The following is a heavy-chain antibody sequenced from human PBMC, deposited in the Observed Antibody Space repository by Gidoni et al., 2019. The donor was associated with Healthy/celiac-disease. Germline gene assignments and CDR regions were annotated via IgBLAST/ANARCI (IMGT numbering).Heavy chain of an antibody. CDR3: ASSLRGAFGGVIAADY. CDR2: CIPIFGTA. D-gene: IGHD3-16*02. CDR1: GCTFSSYA. J-gene: IGHJ4*02. Sequence: QVQLVQSGAEVTKPGSSVTVSCKASGCTFSSYAISWVRQPPGQGLEWMGGCIPIFGTANYAQKFQGRVTITADKSTSTAYMELSSLRSEDTAVYYCASSLRGAFGGVIAADYWGQGTLVTVSS. V-gene: IGHV1-69*06.